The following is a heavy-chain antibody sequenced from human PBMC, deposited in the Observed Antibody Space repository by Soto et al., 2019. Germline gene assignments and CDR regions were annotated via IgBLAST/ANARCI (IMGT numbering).Heavy chain of an antibody. J-gene: IGHJ6*02. CDR3: VRERGLSSFYGMDV. Sequence: PVVSLILSCEASGFTLTTYTMNWVRQASGKGLEWVSSITSSSGHIYYADSVKGRFTISRDNARNSLYLQMNSLRAEDTAVYYCVRERGLSSFYGMDVWGQGTTVTVSS. CDR2: ITSSSGHI. V-gene: IGHV3-21*01. D-gene: IGHD3-10*01. CDR1: GFTLTTYT.